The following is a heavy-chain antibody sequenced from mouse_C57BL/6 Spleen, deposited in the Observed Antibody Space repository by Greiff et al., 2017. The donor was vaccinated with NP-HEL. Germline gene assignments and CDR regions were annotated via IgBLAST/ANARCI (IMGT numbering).Heavy chain of an antibody. J-gene: IGHJ1*03. D-gene: IGHD2-2*01. CDR1: GYTFTDYY. Sequence: VQLQQSGPELVKPGASVKISCKASGYTFTDYYMNWVKQSHGKSLEWIGDINPNNGGTSYNQKFKGKATLTVDKSSSTAYMELRSLTSEDSAVYYCAKGGVTTELYWYFDVWGTGTTVTVSS. CDR2: INPNNGGT. V-gene: IGHV1-26*01. CDR3: AKGGVTTELYWYFDV.